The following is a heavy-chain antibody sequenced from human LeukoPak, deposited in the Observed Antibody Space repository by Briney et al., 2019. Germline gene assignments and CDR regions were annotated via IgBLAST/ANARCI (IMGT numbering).Heavy chain of an antibody. CDR3: AREAGIAAAGNA. J-gene: IGHJ5*02. D-gene: IGHD6-13*01. Sequence: PGGSLRLSCAASGFTFSSYTFKWVRQAPGKGLEWVSYISSSSSTIYYADSVKGRFTISRDNAKNSLYLQMNSLRAEDTAVYYCAREAGIAAAGNAWGQGTLVTVSS. V-gene: IGHV3-48*01. CDR1: GFTFSSYT. CDR2: ISSSSSTI.